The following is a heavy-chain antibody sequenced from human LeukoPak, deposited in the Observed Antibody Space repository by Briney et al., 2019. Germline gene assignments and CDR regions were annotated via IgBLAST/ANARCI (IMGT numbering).Heavy chain of an antibody. CDR3: ARILNSAWGELGY. CDR1: GFTFGYYT. J-gene: IGHJ4*02. Sequence: GGSLRLSCAASGFTFGYYTMNWVRQAPGKGLEWLSSISSTSYYIYYADSLKGRFTISRDNAKNSLYLQMNSPRAEDTAVYYCARILNSAWGELGYWGQGTLVTVSS. V-gene: IGHV3-21*01. CDR2: ISSTSYYI. D-gene: IGHD6-19*01.